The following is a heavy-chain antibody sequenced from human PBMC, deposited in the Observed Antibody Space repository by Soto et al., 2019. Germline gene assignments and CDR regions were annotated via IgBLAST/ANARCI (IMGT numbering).Heavy chain of an antibody. J-gene: IGHJ4*02. CDR2: ISWNGNDI. V-gene: IGHV3-9*01. CDR1: GFTLDDYA. Sequence: EVQLVESGGDMVQPGRSLRLSCVASGFTLDDYAMWWVRQAPGKGLEWVSGISWNGNDIAYADSVKGRFTISRDDAKNSLYLQMKSLRAEDTAFYFCAKDMDRYDFWTGSAFDSWGQGTLVTVSS. CDR3: AKDMDRYDFWTGSAFDS. D-gene: IGHD3-3*01.